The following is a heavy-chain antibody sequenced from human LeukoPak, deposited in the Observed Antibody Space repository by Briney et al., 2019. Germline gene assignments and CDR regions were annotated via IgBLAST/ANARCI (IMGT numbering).Heavy chain of an antibody. Sequence: GSLRLSCAASGFTVSSSFMSWVRQVPGKGLEWVSAINGGGGDTEYADSVKGRFTISRANSKNTLYLQMNSLRPEDTAVYYCARCTASCYANAFDVWGQGTLLTVSS. CDR3: ARCTASCYANAFDV. CDR1: GFTVSSSF. J-gene: IGHJ3*01. V-gene: IGHV3-23*01. CDR2: INGGGGDT. D-gene: IGHD2-2*01.